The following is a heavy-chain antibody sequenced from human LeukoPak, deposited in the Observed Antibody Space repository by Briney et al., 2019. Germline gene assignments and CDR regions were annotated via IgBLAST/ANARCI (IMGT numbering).Heavy chain of an antibody. D-gene: IGHD3-22*01. Sequence: PGGSLRLSCAAAGFTFDDYAMHWVRQAPGKGLEWVSGISWNSGTIAYADSVKGRFTISRDNAKNSLYLQMNSLRAEDTALYYCAKAYYYDTSGLDYWGQGTLVTVSS. CDR3: AKAYYYDTSGLDY. CDR1: GFTFDDYA. V-gene: IGHV3-9*01. CDR2: ISWNSGTI. J-gene: IGHJ4*02.